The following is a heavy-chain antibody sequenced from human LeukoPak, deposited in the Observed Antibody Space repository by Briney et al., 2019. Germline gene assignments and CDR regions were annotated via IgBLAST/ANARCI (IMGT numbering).Heavy chain of an antibody. J-gene: IGHJ4*02. CDR1: GGSFRGYY. CDR3: AIRRGGYFDY. V-gene: IGHV4-31*11. D-gene: IGHD3-10*01. CDR2: IYYSGST. Sequence: PSETLSLTCAVYGGSFRGYYGSWIRQHPGKGLEWIGYIYYSGSTYYNPSLKSRVTISVDTSKNQFSLKLSSVTAADTAVYYCAIRRGGYFDYWGQGTLITVSS.